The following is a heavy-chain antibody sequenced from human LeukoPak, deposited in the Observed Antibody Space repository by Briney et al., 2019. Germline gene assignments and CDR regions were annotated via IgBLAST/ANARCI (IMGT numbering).Heavy chain of an antibody. CDR2: IRYDGSNK. CDR3: AKAPNVLRYFDWLLSSNTHFDY. Sequence: GGSLRLSCAASGFTFSSYGMHWVRQAPGKGLEWVAFIRYDGSNKYYADSVKGRLTISRDNSKDTLYLQMNSLRAEDTAVYYCAKAPNVLRYFDWLLSSNTHFDYWGQGTLVTASS. D-gene: IGHD3-9*01. V-gene: IGHV3-30*02. J-gene: IGHJ4*02. CDR1: GFTFSSYG.